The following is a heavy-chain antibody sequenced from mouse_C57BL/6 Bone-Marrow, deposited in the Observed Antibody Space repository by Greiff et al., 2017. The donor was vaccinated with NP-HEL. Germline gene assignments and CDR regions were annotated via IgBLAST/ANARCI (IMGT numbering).Heavy chain of an antibody. J-gene: IGHJ2*01. D-gene: IGHD2-4*01. CDR3: AREEDYDYDADY. CDR1: GYTFTSYW. CDR2: IYPGSGST. V-gene: IGHV1-55*01. Sequence: QVQLQQPGAELVKPGASVKMSCKASGYTFTSYWITWVKQRPGQGLEWIGDIYPGSGSTNYNEKFKSKATLTVDTSSSTAYMQLSSLTSEDSAVYYCAREEDYDYDADYWGQGTTLTVSS.